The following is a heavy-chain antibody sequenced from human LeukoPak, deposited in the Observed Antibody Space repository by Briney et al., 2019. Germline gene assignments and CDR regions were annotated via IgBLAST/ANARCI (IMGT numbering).Heavy chain of an antibody. D-gene: IGHD6-19*01. CDR2: IYPGDSDA. Sequence: GVSLQSSCQGSGYGFTRYGIGWVRPMPGKGLEWMGIIYPGDSDARDSPSFQAQVAISADKSISTTYLQWSSLKASDTAMYYCARQRNPTGWSAEGDFDIWGQGTMVTVSS. CDR1: GYGFTRYG. CDR3: ARQRNPTGWSAEGDFDI. J-gene: IGHJ3*02. V-gene: IGHV5-51*01.